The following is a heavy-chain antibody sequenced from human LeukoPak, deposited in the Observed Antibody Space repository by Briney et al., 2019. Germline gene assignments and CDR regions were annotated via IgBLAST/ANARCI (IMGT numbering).Heavy chain of an antibody. CDR1: GFTFSGFG. V-gene: IGHV3-30*18. Sequence: TGRSLRLSCAASGFTFSGFGMHWVRQAPGKGLDWVAVISYDGDYKYYADSVKGRFTISRDNSKNTVFLQMNSLRVEDTAVYYCAKDRSIAAGGTVSEIDNWGQGTLVTVSS. CDR2: ISYDGDYK. CDR3: AKDRSIAAGGTVSEIDN. J-gene: IGHJ4*02. D-gene: IGHD6-13*01.